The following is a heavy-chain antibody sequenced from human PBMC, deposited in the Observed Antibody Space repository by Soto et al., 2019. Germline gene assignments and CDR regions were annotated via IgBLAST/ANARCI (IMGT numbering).Heavy chain of an antibody. Sequence: TLFGTCAVSVGSISSGGYSWSWIRQPPGKGREWSGYIYHSWSTYYNPSLKSLVTISVDRSKNKFSLKLSSVTCAETAVYYCAKGEATVGMEVWGQGTTVTVSS. CDR1: VGSISSGGYS. V-gene: IGHV4-30-2*01. D-gene: IGHD4-17*01. J-gene: IGHJ6*02. CDR3: AKGEATVGMEV. CDR2: IYHSWST.